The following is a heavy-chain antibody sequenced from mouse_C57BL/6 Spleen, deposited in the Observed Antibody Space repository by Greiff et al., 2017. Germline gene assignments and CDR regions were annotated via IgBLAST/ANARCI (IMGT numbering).Heavy chain of an antibody. CDR2: INPNNGGT. V-gene: IGHV1-18*01. D-gene: IGHD4-1*01. J-gene: IGHJ1*03. CDR1: GYTFTDYN. CDR3: AKGTGTDDWYFDV. Sequence: EVQRVESGPELVKPGASVKIPCKASGYTFTDYNMDWVKQSHGKSLEWIGDINPNNGGTIYNQKFKGKATLTVDKSSSTAYMELRSLTSEDTAVYYCAKGTGTDDWYFDVWGTGTTVTVSS.